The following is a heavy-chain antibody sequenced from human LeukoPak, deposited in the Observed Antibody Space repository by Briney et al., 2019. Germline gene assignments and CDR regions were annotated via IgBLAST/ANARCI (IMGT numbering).Heavy chain of an antibody. CDR2: IKGDGISP. V-gene: IGHV3-74*01. CDR1: GFDFSSNW. Sequence: GGSLRLSCAASGFDFSSNWMHWVRHAPGQGLVWVSRIKGDGISPNYADSVKGRFTISRDIAKNTLYLQMNSLRAEDTAVYYCARASAGGSGMDVWGQGTTVTVSS. CDR3: ARASAGGSGMDV. J-gene: IGHJ6*02. D-gene: IGHD4-23*01.